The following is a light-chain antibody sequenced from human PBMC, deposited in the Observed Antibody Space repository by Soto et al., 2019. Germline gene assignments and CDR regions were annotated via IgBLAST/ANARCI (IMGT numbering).Light chain of an antibody. J-gene: IGKJ2*01. CDR2: AAS. V-gene: IGKV1-39*01. CDR1: QTISTY. CDR3: QQSFGIPYT. Sequence: DIQMAQSPSSLSASVGDRVTIACRASQTISTYLNWYQQNPGKAPKLLIYAASSLQSGVPSRFSGSGSGTDFTLTTSSLQPEDFATYYCQQSFGIPYTFGQGTKLEIK.